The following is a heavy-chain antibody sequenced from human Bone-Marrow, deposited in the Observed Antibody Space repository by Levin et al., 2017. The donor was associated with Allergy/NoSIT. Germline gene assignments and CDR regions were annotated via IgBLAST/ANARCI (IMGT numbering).Heavy chain of an antibody. CDR2: INHSGST. D-gene: IGHD6-19*01. V-gene: IGHV4-34*01. J-gene: IGHJ4*02. Sequence: GSLRLSCAVYGGSFSGYYWSWIHQPPGKGLEWIGEINHSGSTNYNPSLKSRVTISVDTSKNQFSLKLSSVTAADTAVYYCARETYSSGWYAPPDFDYWGQGTLVTVSS. CDR3: ARETYSSGWYAPPDFDY. CDR1: GGSFSGYY.